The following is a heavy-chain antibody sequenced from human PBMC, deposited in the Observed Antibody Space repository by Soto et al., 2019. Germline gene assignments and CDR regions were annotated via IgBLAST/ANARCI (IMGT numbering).Heavy chain of an antibody. D-gene: IGHD6-19*01. CDR2: IHHSGST. CDR3: ARSFGWYAIDQ. Sequence: QMQLQESGPGLVKPSETLSLTCAVSSASIISEQRWSWVRQPPGKGLEWIGEIHHSGSTNNNKSLRSRVTMSVDKSKNQFSLNLNSVTAADTAVYYCARSFGWYAIDQWGQGTLVIVSS. V-gene: IGHV4-4*02. J-gene: IGHJ4*02. CDR1: SASIISEQR.